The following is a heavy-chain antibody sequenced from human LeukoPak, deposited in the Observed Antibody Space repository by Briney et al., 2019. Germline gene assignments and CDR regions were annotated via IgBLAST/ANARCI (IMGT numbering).Heavy chain of an antibody. D-gene: IGHD6-13*01. Sequence: GGSLRLSCAASGFTFSSYAMSWVRQAPGKGLEWVSAISGSGGSTYYADSVKGRFTISRDNAKNSLYLQMNSLRAEDTAVYYCARDQQLGLFDYWGQGTLVTVSS. V-gene: IGHV3-23*01. CDR2: ISGSGGST. CDR1: GFTFSSYA. J-gene: IGHJ4*02. CDR3: ARDQQLGLFDY.